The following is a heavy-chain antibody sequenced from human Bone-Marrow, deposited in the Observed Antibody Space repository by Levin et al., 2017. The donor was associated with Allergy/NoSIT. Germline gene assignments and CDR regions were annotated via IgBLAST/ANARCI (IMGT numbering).Heavy chain of an antibody. CDR1: GASTSSYY. Sequence: PSETLSLTCTVSGASTSSYYWSWIRQPPGKGLEWIGCLHYSGSPQYDPSLESRVTISLDTSKNQLSLKLTSATAADTAVYYCARARSYDSSGVVVVADVWGQGTTVIVSS. J-gene: IGHJ6*02. D-gene: IGHD6-19*01. V-gene: IGHV4-59*01. CDR3: ARARSYDSSGVVVVADV. CDR2: LHYSGSP.